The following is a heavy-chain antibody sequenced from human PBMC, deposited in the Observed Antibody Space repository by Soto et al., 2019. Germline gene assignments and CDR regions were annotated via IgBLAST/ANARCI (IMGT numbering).Heavy chain of an antibody. J-gene: IGHJ6*03. V-gene: IGHV1-69*02. D-gene: IGHD6-13*01. CDR3: ARSVQQLGGDYMDA. Sequence: QVQLVQSGAEVKKPGSSVKVSCKASGGTFSSYTISWVRQAPGQGLEWMGRIIPILGIANYAQKFQGRVTITADKSTSTAYMELSSLRSEDTAVYYCARSVQQLGGDYMDAWGKGTTVTVSS. CDR1: GGTFSSYT. CDR2: IIPILGIA.